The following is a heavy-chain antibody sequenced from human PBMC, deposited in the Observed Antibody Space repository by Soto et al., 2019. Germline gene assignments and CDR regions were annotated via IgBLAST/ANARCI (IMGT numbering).Heavy chain of an antibody. CDR3: ARAVVPAAINIGYNWFDP. CDR1: GYNFNIYG. CDR2: ISAYNGGT. D-gene: IGHD2-2*01. J-gene: IGHJ5*02. Sequence: ASVKVSWKASGYNFNIYGFSWVRQAPGQGLEWMGWISAYNGGTNSAPKLQDRVTLTRDTSISTAYMELSRLRSDDTAVYYCARAVVPAAINIGYNWFDPWGQGTLVTVSS. V-gene: IGHV1-18*01.